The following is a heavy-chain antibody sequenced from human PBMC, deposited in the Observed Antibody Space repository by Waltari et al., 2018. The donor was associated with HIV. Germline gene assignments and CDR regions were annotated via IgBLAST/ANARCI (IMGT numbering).Heavy chain of an antibody. J-gene: IGHJ4*02. V-gene: IGHV4-4*07. CDR1: GGSISSYY. CDR2: IYTSGSH. CDR3: SGTYYDYVWGSYRPPPFDY. Sequence: QVQLQESGPGLVKPSETLSLTCTVSGGSISSYYWSWIRQPAGKGLEWIGRIYTSGSHNYYPSLESRVTMSVDTSKNQFSLKLSSVPAAETAVYYCSGTYYDYVWGSYRPPPFDYWGQGTLVTVSS. D-gene: IGHD3-16*02.